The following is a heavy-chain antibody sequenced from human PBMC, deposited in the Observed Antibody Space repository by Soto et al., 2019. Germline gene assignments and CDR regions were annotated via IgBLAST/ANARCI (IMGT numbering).Heavy chain of an antibody. CDR1: GFTFSSYA. V-gene: IGHV3-23*01. J-gene: IGHJ4*02. D-gene: IGHD1-26*01. CDR2: ISGSGVST. Sequence: EVQLLESGGGLVQPGGSLRLSCAASGFTFSSYAMSWVRQAPGKGLEWVSTISGSGVSTYYADSVKGRFTISRDNSKNALFLQMNSLRAEDTAVYYCAKRSGSYRDFDYWGQGTLVTVSS. CDR3: AKRSGSYRDFDY.